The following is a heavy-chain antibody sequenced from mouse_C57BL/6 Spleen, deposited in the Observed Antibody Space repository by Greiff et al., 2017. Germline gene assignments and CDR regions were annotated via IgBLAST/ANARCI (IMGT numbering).Heavy chain of an antibody. Sequence: QVQLQQSGAELVKPGASVKMSCKASGYTFTSYWITWVKQRPGQGLEWIGDIYPGSGSTNYNEKFKSKATLTVDTSSSTAYMQLSSLTSEDSAVYYCAREGYDYDGFDYWGQGTTLTVSS. CDR1: GYTFTSYW. V-gene: IGHV1-55*01. D-gene: IGHD2-4*01. J-gene: IGHJ2*01. CDR3: AREGYDYDGFDY. CDR2: IYPGSGST.